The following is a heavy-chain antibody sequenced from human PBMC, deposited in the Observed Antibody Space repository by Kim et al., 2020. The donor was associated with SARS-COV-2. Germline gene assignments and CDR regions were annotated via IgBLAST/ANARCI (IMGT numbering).Heavy chain of an antibody. J-gene: IGHJ4*02. Sequence: SETLSLTCTVSGGSISSSSYYWGWIRQPPGKGLEWIGSIYYSGSTYYNPSLKSRVTISVDTSKNQFSLKLSSVTAADTAVYYCARQSTTVVEGYYFDYWGQGTLVTVSS. CDR2: IYYSGST. CDR3: ARQSTTVVEGYYFDY. V-gene: IGHV4-39*01. D-gene: IGHD4-17*01. CDR1: GGSISSSSYY.